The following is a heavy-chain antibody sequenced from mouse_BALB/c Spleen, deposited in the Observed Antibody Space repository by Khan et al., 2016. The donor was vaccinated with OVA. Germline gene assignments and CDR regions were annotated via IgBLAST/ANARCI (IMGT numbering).Heavy chain of an antibody. Sequence: EVELVESGPGLVKPSQSLSLTCTVTGYSITSNYAWNWIRQFPGNKLEWMGYISYSGRTNYNPSLKSRISITRDTSKNQFFLQLNSVTTEDTATYYCARGNYYGYAMDYWGQGTSITVSS. CDR1: GYSITSNYA. CDR2: ISYSGRT. V-gene: IGHV3-2*02. J-gene: IGHJ4*01. CDR3: ARGNYYGYAMDY. D-gene: IGHD1-1*01.